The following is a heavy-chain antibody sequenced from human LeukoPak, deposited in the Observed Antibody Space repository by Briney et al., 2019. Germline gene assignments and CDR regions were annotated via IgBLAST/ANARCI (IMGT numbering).Heavy chain of an antibody. V-gene: IGHV5-51*01. CDR2: IFPADSDT. D-gene: IGHD6-13*01. Sequence: GESLKISCWASGYSFTTYWIGWVRQMPGKGLEWMGVIFPADSDTRYSPSFQGQVTISADTSISTAYLQWSSLKASDTAMYYCASVYSSTSWDYWGQGTLVTVSS. J-gene: IGHJ4*02. CDR1: GYSFTTYW. CDR3: ASVYSSTSWDY.